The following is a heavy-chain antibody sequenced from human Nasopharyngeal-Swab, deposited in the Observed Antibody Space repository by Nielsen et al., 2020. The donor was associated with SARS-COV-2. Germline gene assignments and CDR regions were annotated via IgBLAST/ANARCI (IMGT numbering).Heavy chain of an antibody. CDR3: ARGLFHSSSWYEDY. V-gene: IGHV3-30*04. Sequence: GGSLRLSCAASGFTFSSYAMHWVRQAPGKGLEWVAVISYDGSNKYYADSVKGRFTISRDNSKNMLYLQMNSLRAEDTAVYYCARGLFHSSSWYEDYWGQGTLVTVSS. D-gene: IGHD6-13*01. CDR2: ISYDGSNK. CDR1: GFTFSSYA. J-gene: IGHJ4*02.